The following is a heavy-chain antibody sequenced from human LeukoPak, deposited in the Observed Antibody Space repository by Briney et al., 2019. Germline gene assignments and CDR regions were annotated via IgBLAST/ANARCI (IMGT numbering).Heavy chain of an antibody. CDR3: ANPYYYGSGSPDP. V-gene: IGHV3-23*01. CDR2: ISGSGGST. Sequence: PGGSLRLSCAASGFTFSSYAMSWVRQAPGKGLEWVSIISGSGGSTYYADSVKGRFNISRDNSKNTLYLQMSSLRAEDTAVYYCANPYYYGSGSPDPWGQGTLVTVSS. J-gene: IGHJ5*02. CDR1: GFTFSSYA. D-gene: IGHD3-10*01.